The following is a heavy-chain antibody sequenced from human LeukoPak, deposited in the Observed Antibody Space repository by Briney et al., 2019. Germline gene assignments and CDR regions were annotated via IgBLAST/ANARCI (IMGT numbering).Heavy chain of an antibody. Sequence: PGESLKISCKGSGYSFTSYWIGWVRQMPGKGLEWMGIIYPGDSDTRYSPSFQGQVTISADKSTSTAYLQWSSLKASDTAMYYCARLRRDGYNYNQEIDYWGQGTLVTVSS. CDR1: GYSFTSYW. V-gene: IGHV5-51*01. D-gene: IGHD5-24*01. J-gene: IGHJ4*02. CDR2: IYPGDSDT. CDR3: ARLRRDGYNYNQEIDY.